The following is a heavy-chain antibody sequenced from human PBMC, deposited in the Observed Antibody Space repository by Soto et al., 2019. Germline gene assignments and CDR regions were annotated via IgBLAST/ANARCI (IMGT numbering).Heavy chain of an antibody. J-gene: IGHJ6*02. Sequence: QVQLQQWGAGLLKPSETLSLTCAVYGGSFSGYYWSWIRQPPGKGLEWIGEINHSGSTNYNPSLKSRVTISVDTSKNQFSLKLRSVTAADPAVYYCAREATSGYYYYGMDVWGQGTTVTVSS. V-gene: IGHV4-34*01. CDR3: AREATSGYYYYGMDV. D-gene: IGHD1-26*01. CDR1: GGSFSGYY. CDR2: INHSGST.